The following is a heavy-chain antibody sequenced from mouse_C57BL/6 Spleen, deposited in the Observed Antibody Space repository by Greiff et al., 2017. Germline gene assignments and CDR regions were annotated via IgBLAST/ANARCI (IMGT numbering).Heavy chain of an antibody. CDR3: ADWEGENWYCDV. J-gene: IGHJ1*03. CDR1: GYTFTSYW. D-gene: IGHD4-1*01. V-gene: IGHV1-64*01. Sequence: QVQLQQPGAELVKPGASVKLSCKASGYTFTSYWMPWVKQRPGQGLEWIGMIHPNSGSTNYNEKFKSKATLTVDKSSSTAYMQLSSLTSEDSAVYYCADWEGENWYCDVWGTGTTVTVSS. CDR2: IHPNSGST.